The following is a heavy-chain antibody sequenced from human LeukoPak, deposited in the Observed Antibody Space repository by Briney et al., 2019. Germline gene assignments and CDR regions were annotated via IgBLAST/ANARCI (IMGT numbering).Heavy chain of an antibody. CDR1: GFTFSSYA. D-gene: IGHD3-3*01. CDR3: ASGLEWLLSPPRN. Sequence: PGGSLRLSCAASGFTFSSYAMHWVRQAPGKGLEWVAVISYDGSNKYYADSVKGRFTISRDNSKNTLYLQVNSLRAEDTAVYYCASGLEWLLSPPRNWGQGTLVTVSS. CDR2: ISYDGSNK. J-gene: IGHJ4*02. V-gene: IGHV3-30-3*01.